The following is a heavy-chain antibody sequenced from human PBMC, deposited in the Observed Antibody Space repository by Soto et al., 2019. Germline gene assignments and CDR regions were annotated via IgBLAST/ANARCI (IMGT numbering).Heavy chain of an antibody. D-gene: IGHD3-10*01. V-gene: IGHV5-51*01. Sequence: PGESLKISCKGSGYSFTSYWIGWMRQMPGKGLEWMGIIYPGDSDTRYNPSFQGQVTISADKSISTAYLQWSSLKASDTTMYYCARHSGSGSYWDYYYYGMDVWGQGTTVTVSS. J-gene: IGHJ6*02. CDR2: IYPGDSDT. CDR1: GYSFTSYW. CDR3: ARHSGSGSYWDYYYYGMDV.